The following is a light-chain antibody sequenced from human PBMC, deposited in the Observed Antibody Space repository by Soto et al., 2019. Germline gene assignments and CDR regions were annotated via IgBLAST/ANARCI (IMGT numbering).Light chain of an antibody. V-gene: IGKV1-9*01. Sequence: IQLTQSPSSLSASVGDRVTITCQASRGISSYLAWYQQTPGKAPKILVYSASTLQSGVPSRFRGSGSGPDFTLTISRLQPEDSEAYFCQQLNSYPQTFGQGTRLEIK. CDR3: QQLNSYPQT. J-gene: IGKJ5*01. CDR1: RGISSY. CDR2: SAS.